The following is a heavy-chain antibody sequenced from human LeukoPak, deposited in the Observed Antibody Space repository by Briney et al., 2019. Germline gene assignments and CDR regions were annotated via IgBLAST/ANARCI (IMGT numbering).Heavy chain of an antibody. J-gene: IGHJ4*02. CDR2: IYYSGST. CDR1: GGSFSDYY. CDR3: AREATITVAGTRKFDY. Sequence: SETLSLTCAVYGGSFSDYYWSWIRQPPGKGLEWIGYIYYSGSTNYNPSLKSRVTISLDMSKNQFSLKLSSVTAADTAVYFCAREATITVAGTRKFDYWGQGTLVTVSS. D-gene: IGHD6-19*01. V-gene: IGHV4-59*01.